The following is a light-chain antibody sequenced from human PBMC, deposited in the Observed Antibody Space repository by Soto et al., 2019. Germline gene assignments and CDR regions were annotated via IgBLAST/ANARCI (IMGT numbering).Light chain of an antibody. J-gene: IGLJ3*02. CDR1: TGAVTSGNY. V-gene: IGLV7-43*01. Sequence: QAVVTQEPSLTVSPGGTVTLTCASSTGAVTSGNYPSWFQQKPGQAPRTLIYITDDKHSWTPAPFSGSLLGGKAALTLSGVQPEDEAEYYCLLYYGGAHLVFGGGTKLTVL. CDR3: LLYYGGAHLV. CDR2: ITD.